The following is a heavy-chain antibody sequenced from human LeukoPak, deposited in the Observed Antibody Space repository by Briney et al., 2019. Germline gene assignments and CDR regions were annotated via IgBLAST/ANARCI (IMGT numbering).Heavy chain of an antibody. V-gene: IGHV3-33*01. CDR3: ARGCYYERSGSCPFDY. J-gene: IGHJ4*02. CDR2: IWYDGSNK. D-gene: IGHD3-22*01. Sequence: GGSLRLSCAASGFTFSSYGMHWVRQAPGKGLEWVAVIWYDGSNKYYADSVKGRFTISRDNYKNTLYLQMKSLRADDTAVYYCARGCYYERSGSCPFDYWGQGTLVTVSS. CDR1: GFTFSSYG.